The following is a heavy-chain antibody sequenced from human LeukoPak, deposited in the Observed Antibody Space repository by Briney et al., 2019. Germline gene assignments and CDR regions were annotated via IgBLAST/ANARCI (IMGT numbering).Heavy chain of an antibody. CDR1: GFTFSSYA. Sequence: GGSLRLSCVASGFTFSSYAMSWVRQAPGKGLEWVSAISSSGDNTYYADSVKGRFTFSRDNSRNTLYLQMNSLTAEDTALYYCAKGFGGWFCDAFDIWGQGTMVTVSS. V-gene: IGHV3-23*01. CDR2: ISSSGDNT. D-gene: IGHD6-19*01. J-gene: IGHJ3*02. CDR3: AKGFGGWFCDAFDI.